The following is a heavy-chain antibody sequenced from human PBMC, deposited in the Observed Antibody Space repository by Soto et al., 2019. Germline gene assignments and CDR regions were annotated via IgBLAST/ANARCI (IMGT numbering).Heavy chain of an antibody. D-gene: IGHD2-2*01. CDR1: GFTVSSNY. J-gene: IGHJ6*02. CDR3: ARDRIVVVPAATYYYYYYGMDV. CDR2: IYSGGST. Sequence: GGSLRLSCAASGFTVSSNYMSWVRQAPGKGLEWVSVIYSGGSTYYADSVKGRFTISRDNSKNTLYLQMNSLRAEDTAVYYCARDRIVVVPAATYYYYYYGMDVWGQGTTVTVSS. V-gene: IGHV3-53*01.